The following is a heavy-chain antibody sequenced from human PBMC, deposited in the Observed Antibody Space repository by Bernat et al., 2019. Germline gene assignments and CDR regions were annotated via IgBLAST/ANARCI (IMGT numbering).Heavy chain of an antibody. V-gene: IGHV5-51*01. CDR1: GYSFTSYW. Sequence: EVQLVQSGAEVKKPGESLKISCKGSGYSFTSYWIGWVRQMPGKGLEWMGIIYPGDSDTRYSPSFQGQVTISADKSISPAYLQWSSLKASDTAMYYCARQTFSSGWYGGYDYWGQGTLVTVSS. CDR2: IYPGDSDT. CDR3: ARQTFSSGWYGGYDY. D-gene: IGHD6-19*01. J-gene: IGHJ4*02.